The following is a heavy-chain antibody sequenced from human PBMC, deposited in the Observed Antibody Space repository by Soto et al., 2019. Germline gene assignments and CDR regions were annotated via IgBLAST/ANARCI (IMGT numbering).Heavy chain of an antibody. CDR3: ASSYYGSGTPYYYGMDV. CDR2: ISAYNGNT. V-gene: IGHV1-18*01. D-gene: IGHD3-10*01. Sequence: QVQLVQSGAEVKKPGASVKVSCKASGYTFTSYGISWVRQAPGQGLEWMGWISAYNGNTNYAQKLQGRVTMTTDTSTSTAYMERRSLRSDYTAVYYCASSYYGSGTPYYYGMDVWGQGTTVTVSS. J-gene: IGHJ6*02. CDR1: GYTFTSYG.